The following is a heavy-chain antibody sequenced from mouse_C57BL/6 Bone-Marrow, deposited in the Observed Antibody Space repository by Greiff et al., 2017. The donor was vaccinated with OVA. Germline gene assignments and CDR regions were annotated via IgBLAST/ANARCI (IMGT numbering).Heavy chain of an antibody. CDR2: IDPSDSYT. D-gene: IGHD1-1*01. CDR1: GYTFTSYW. CDR3: SRASYYGIWSFAY. V-gene: IGHV1-59*01. J-gene: IGHJ3*01. Sequence: VQLQQPGAELVRPGTSVKLSCKASGYTFTSYWMHWVKQRPGQGLEWIGVIDPSDSYTNYNQKFKGKATLTVDTSSSTAYMQLSSLTSSYSAVYYCSRASYYGIWSFAYWGQGTLVTVSA.